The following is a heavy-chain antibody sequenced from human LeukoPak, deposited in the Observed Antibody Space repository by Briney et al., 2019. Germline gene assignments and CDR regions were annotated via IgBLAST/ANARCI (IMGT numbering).Heavy chain of an antibody. CDR2: INHSGST. D-gene: IGHD3-10*01. CDR1: GGSFSGYY. CDR3: ARDTGYGSGSYYFNWFDP. V-gene: IGHV4-34*01. J-gene: IGHJ5*02. Sequence: PSETLSLTCAVYGGSFSGYYWSWIRQPPGKGLEWIGEINHSGSTNYNPSLKSRVTISVDTSKNQFSLKLSSVTAADTAVYYCARDTGYGSGSYYFNWFDPWGQGTLVTVSS.